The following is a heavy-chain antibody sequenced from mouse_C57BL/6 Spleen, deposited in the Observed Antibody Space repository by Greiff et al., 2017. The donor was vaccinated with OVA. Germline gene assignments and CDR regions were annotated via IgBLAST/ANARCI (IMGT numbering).Heavy chain of an antibody. CDR2: IYPGDGDT. D-gene: IGHD2-5*01. Sequence: VQLVESGAELVKPGASVKISCKASGYAFSSYWMNWVKQRPGKGLEWIGQIYPGDGDTNYNGKFKGKATLTADKSSSTAYMQLSSLTSEDSAVYFCARTPYSNFPFDYWGQGTTLTVSS. J-gene: IGHJ2*01. V-gene: IGHV1-80*01. CDR1: GYAFSSYW. CDR3: ARTPYSNFPFDY.